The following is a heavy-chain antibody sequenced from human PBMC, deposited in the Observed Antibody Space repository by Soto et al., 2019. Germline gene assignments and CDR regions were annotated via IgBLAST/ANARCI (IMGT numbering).Heavy chain of an antibody. Sequence: SVKVCFKSSGGPFSSYAISWVRQTPGQGVEWMGGMIPIFGTANYAQKFQGRVTITADESTSTAYMELSSLRSEDTAVYYCARFKKVGATFFAYWGQGTLVTSPQ. CDR2: MIPIFGTA. J-gene: IGHJ4*02. CDR1: GGPFSSYA. V-gene: IGHV1-69*13. CDR3: ARFKKVGATFFAY. D-gene: IGHD1-26*01.